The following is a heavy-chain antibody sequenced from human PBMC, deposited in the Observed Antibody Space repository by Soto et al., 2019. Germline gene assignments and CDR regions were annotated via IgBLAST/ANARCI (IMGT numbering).Heavy chain of an antibody. CDR2: IKSETDGGTT. Sequence: EVHLVESGGGLVKPGESLTISCAASGFTFTGAWMNWVRQAPGKGLEWVGHIKSETDGGTTDYAAPVKGRFTISRDDSKNTLFLQMDSLKTEDTAIYYCLYLLENNPAHFDYWGQGTLVTVSS. V-gene: IGHV3-15*07. J-gene: IGHJ4*02. CDR3: LYLLENNPAHFDY. D-gene: IGHD2-15*01. CDR1: GFTFTGAW.